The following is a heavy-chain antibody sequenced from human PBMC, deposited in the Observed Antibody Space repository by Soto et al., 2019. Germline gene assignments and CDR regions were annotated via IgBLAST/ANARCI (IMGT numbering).Heavy chain of an antibody. Sequence: ASVKVSCKASGYTFTGHYIHWVRQAPEQGPEWMGEIGPESGATRYAQKFQGRVTMTRDMSITTVYMELNNLGPDDTAVYYCGRGRSGQIVVFYWGQGTPVTVSS. CDR3: GRGRSGQIVVFY. CDR2: IGPESGAT. V-gene: IGHV1-2*02. D-gene: IGHD1-26*01. J-gene: IGHJ4*02. CDR1: GYTFTGHY.